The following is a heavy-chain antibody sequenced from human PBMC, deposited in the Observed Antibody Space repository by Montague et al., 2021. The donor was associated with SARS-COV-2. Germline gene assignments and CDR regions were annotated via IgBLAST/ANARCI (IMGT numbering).Heavy chain of an antibody. Sequence: SLRLSCAASGFTFRSYWMHWVRQVPGRGPVWVSRIKPDGTSTHYAASXXGRFIISRDNARNTLSLQMTNMRADDTAIYYCVRPLWFGDSDYYFESWGQGTLVTVSS. CDR3: VRPLWFGDSDYYFES. V-gene: IGHV3-74*01. D-gene: IGHD3-10*01. J-gene: IGHJ4*02. CDR2: IKPDGTST. CDR1: GFTFRSYW.